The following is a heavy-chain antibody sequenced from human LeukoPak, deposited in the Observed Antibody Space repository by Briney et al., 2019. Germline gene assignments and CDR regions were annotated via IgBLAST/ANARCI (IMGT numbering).Heavy chain of an antibody. Sequence: GGSLRLSCAASGFTFDDYAMHWVRHAPGKGLEWVSLISGDGGSTYYADSVKGRFTISRDNSKNSLYLQMNSLRTEDTALYYCAKDPLSSSGYYYEGAGWFDPWGQGTLVTVSS. J-gene: IGHJ5*02. CDR3: AKDPLSSSGYYYEGAGWFDP. CDR1: GFTFDDYA. V-gene: IGHV3-43*02. D-gene: IGHD3-22*01. CDR2: ISGDGGST.